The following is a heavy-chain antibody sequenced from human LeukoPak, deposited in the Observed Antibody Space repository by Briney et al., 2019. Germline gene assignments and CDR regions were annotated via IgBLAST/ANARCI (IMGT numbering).Heavy chain of an antibody. J-gene: IGHJ4*02. D-gene: IGHD6-19*01. Sequence: RGSLRLSCATSGFTLSSYSMNWVRQAPGKGLEWVSYISSGSTTIYYADSVKGRFTISRDNAKNSLYLQMNSLRAEDTAVYYCARDVEQWLVRVYYFDYWGQGTLVTVSS. CDR3: ARDVEQWLVRVYYFDY. CDR2: ISSGSTTI. CDR1: GFTLSSYS. V-gene: IGHV3-48*01.